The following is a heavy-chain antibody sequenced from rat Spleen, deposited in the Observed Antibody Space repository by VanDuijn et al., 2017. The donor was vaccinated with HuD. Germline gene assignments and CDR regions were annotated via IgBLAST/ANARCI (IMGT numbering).Heavy chain of an antibody. V-gene: IGHV2-63*01. J-gene: IGHJ3*01. D-gene: IGHD1-10*01. CDR2: MKYDGDP. CDR3: TSRGSNYRNWFAN. Sequence: QVQLKESGPGLVQPSQTLSLTCTVSGFSLTSYNVHWVRQPPGKGLEWMGRMKYDGDPYYNSALKSRLSISRDTSKSQVFLKMNNLRSEDTAIYYCTSRGSNYRNWFANWGQGTLVTVSS. CDR1: GFSLTSYN.